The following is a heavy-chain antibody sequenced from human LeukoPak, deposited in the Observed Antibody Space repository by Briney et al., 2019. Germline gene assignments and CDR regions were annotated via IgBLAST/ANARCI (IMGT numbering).Heavy chain of an antibody. Sequence: GGSLRLSCAASGFPFSSYAIHWVRQAPGKGLEWVAVISYDGSKKFYADSMKGRVTISRDNSENTLYLHMNSLRAEDTAVYYCARSELLLGDNFDHWGQGTLVTVSS. CDR2: ISYDGSKK. CDR3: ARSELLLGDNFDH. D-gene: IGHD2-15*01. V-gene: IGHV3-30-3*01. J-gene: IGHJ4*02. CDR1: GFPFSSYA.